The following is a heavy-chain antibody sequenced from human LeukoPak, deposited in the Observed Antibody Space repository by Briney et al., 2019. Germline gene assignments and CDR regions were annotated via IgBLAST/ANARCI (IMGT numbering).Heavy chain of an antibody. CDR2: ISGDST. J-gene: IGHJ4*02. CDR1: GLTFDDYA. Sequence: PGGSLRLSCAASGLTFDDYAMHWVRQAPGKGLEWVSLISGDSTYYADSVKGRFTISRDNSKNSLYLQMNSLRTEDTALYYCAKSRATDFDYWGQGTLVTVSS. D-gene: IGHD1-26*01. V-gene: IGHV3-43*02. CDR3: AKSRATDFDY.